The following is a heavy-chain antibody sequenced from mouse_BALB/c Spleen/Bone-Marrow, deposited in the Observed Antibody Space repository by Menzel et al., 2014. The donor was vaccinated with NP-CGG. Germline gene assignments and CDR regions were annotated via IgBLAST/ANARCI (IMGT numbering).Heavy chain of an antibody. CDR1: GFTFSSYG. V-gene: IGHV5-6*01. CDR2: ISSGGSYT. Sequence: VHLVESGGDLVKPGGSLKLSCAASGFTFSSYGMSWVRQTPDKRLEWVATISSGGSYTYYPDSVKGRFTISRDNAKNTLYLQMSSRKSEDTAMYYCARLGRDYFDYWGQGTTLTVSS. J-gene: IGHJ2*01. D-gene: IGHD4-1*01. CDR3: ARLGRDYFDY.